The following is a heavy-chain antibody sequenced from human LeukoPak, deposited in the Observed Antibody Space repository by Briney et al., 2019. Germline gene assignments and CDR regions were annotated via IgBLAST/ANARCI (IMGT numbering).Heavy chain of an antibody. CDR3: ARDPGAGDLDY. J-gene: IGHJ4*02. Sequence: SQTLSLTCAISGDSVSTNNAAWHWLRQSPSRGLGWLGRAYYRSKWYYDYAVSVKSRITINPDTSKNHFSLQLNSVTPEDTAVYYCARDPGAGDLDYWARGTLVTVSS. V-gene: IGHV6-1*01. CDR2: AYYRSKWYY. D-gene: IGHD7-27*01. CDR1: GDSVSTNNAA.